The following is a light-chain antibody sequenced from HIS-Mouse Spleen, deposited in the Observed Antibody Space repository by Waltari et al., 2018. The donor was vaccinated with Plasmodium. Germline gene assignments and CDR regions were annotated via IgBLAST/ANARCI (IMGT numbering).Light chain of an antibody. CDR3: QQSYSTWT. CDR2: AAS. Sequence: DIQMTQSPSSLSASVGERATITCRSSQSISNYLNWYQQKPGKAPKFLIYAASTLQSGVPTRFSGSGSGTDFTLTISSLQPEDFATYYCQQSYSTWTFGQGTKVEIK. V-gene: IGKV1-39*01. CDR1: QSISNY. J-gene: IGKJ1*01.